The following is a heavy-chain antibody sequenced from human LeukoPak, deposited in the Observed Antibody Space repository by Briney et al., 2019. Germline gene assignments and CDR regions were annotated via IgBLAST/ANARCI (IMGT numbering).Heavy chain of an antibody. Sequence: SQTLSLTCTVSGGSISSGSYYWSWIRQPAGKGLEWIGRIYTSGSTNYNPSLKSRVTISVDTSKNQFSLKLSSVTAADTAVYYCAVRREAYYYDMDVWGKGTTVTVS. CDR3: AVRREAYYYDMDV. V-gene: IGHV4-61*02. CDR2: IYTSGST. J-gene: IGHJ6*03. CDR1: GGSISSGSYY. D-gene: IGHD3-10*01.